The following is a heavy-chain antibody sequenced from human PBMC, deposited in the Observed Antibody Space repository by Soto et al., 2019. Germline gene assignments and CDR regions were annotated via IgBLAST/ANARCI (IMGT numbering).Heavy chain of an antibody. J-gene: IGHJ3*01. CDR1: GFFISSGNY. D-gene: IGHD2-15*01. V-gene: IGHV4-38-2*02. CDR2: IFHGGNT. Sequence: SETLSLTCAVSGFFISSGNYWGWIRKPPGKGLEWIGSIFHGGNTYYNPSLKSRVTISVDMSKNQFSLKLNSVTAADTAVYYCERERWYDAFDVWGQGTVVTVSS. CDR3: ERERWYDAFDV.